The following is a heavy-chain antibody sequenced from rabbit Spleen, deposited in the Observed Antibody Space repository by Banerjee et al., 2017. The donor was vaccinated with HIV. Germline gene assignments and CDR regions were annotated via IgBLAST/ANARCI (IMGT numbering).Heavy chain of an antibody. CDR1: GFDLYNYYY. CDR2: IGTSSGST. D-gene: IGHD8-1*01. V-gene: IGHV1S40*01. Sequence: QSLVESGGGLVKPGASLTLTCKASGFDLYNYYYMCWVRQAPGKGLEWIGCIGTSSGSTNYASWAKGRFTISKTSSTTVTLQMTSLTAADTATYFCARDPDGGSSFPMDLWVPGTLVTVS. J-gene: IGHJ6*01. CDR3: ARDPDGGSSFPMDL.